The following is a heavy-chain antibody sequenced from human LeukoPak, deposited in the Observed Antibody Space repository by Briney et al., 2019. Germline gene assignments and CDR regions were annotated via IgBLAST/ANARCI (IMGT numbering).Heavy chain of an antibody. Sequence: SETLSLTCTVSGGSITSSTYYWGWIRQPPGKGLEWNGNIYYSGTTYYNPSLKSRVTISADTSKNQFSLKLTSVTAADTAVYYCARAGCSGGSCYRSRGAFDIWGQGTMVTVSS. CDR2: IYYSGTT. D-gene: IGHD2-15*01. CDR3: ARAGCSGGSCYRSRGAFDI. CDR1: GGSITSSTYY. J-gene: IGHJ3*02. V-gene: IGHV4-39*07.